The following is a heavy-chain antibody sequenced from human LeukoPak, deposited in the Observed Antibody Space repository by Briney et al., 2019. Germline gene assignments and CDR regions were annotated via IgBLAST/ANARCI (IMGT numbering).Heavy chain of an antibody. CDR3: ARDLGTVYYYGMDV. J-gene: IGHJ6*02. V-gene: IGHV3-7*01. CDR1: GFTFGTYW. D-gene: IGHD1-14*01. CDR2: IKQDGSEK. Sequence: GGSLRLSCAASGFTFGTYWMTWVRQAPGKGLEWVANIKQDGSEKYYVDSVKGRFTISRDNAKNSLYLQTNSLRAEDTAVYYCARDLGTVYYYGMDVWGQGTTVTVSS.